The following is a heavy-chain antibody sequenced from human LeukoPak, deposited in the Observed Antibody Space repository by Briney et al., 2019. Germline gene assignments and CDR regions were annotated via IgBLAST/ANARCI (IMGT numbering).Heavy chain of an antibody. V-gene: IGHV4-4*07. D-gene: IGHD3-22*01. CDR2: IYTSGST. J-gene: IGHJ5*02. CDR1: GGSISSYY. CDR3: ARYEPHRNYYDSSGYSGGNWFDP. Sequence: TSETLSLTCTVSGGSISSYYWSWIRQPAGKGLEWIGRIYTSGSTNYNPSLKSRVTMSVDTSKNQFSLKLSSVTAADTAVYFCARYEPHRNYYDSSGYSGGNWFDPWGQGTLVTVSS.